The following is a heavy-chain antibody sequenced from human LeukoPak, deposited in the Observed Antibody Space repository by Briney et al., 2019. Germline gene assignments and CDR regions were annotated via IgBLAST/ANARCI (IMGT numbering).Heavy chain of an antibody. CDR1: GFTFSSYA. V-gene: IGHV3-23*01. D-gene: IGHD4-17*01. Sequence: PGASLRLSCAASGFTFSSYAMSWVRQAPGKGLEWVSAISGSGGSTYYADSVKGRFTISRDNSKNTLYLQMNSLRAEDTAVYYCAKDGIHDYGDYAFSNWGQGTLVTVSS. CDR3: AKDGIHDYGDYAFSN. J-gene: IGHJ4*02. CDR2: ISGSGGST.